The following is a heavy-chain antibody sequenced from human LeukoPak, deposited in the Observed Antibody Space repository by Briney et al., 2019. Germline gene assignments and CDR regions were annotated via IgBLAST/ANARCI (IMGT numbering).Heavy chain of an antibody. J-gene: IGHJ4*02. V-gene: IGHV3-23*01. CDR1: GFTFSNYA. D-gene: IGHD1-1*01. CDR3: TRDANWNPDY. Sequence: PGGSLRLSCAASGFTFSNYAMSWVRQAPGKGLEWVSALSGSGGSTYYADSVKGRFTTSRDNGKNSLYLQMNSLRAEDTAVYYCTRDANWNPDYWGQGTLVTVSS. CDR2: LSGSGGST.